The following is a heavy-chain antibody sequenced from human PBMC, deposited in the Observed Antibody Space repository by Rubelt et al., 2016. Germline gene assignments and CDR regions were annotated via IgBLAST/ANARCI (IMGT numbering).Heavy chain of an antibody. Sequence: QVQLQESGPGLVKPSQTLSLTCTVSGGSISSGGYYWSWIRQPPGKGLEWIGYIYYSGSTNYNHYLRSRVTISVDTSKNQFSLRLSSVTAADTAVYYCAGGITIFGVASGYFDYWGQGTRVTVSS. CDR1: GGSISSGGYY. D-gene: IGHD3-3*01. V-gene: IGHV4-61*08. CDR3: AGGITIFGVASGYFDY. CDR2: IYYSGST. J-gene: IGHJ4*02.